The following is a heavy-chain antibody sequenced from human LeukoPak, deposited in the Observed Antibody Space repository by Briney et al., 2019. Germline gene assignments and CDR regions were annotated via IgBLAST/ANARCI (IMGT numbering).Heavy chain of an antibody. Sequence: GGSLRPSCAASGFTFTSYAMSWVRQAPGKGLEWVSSISGSGGNTYYADSVKGRFTISRDNSKNTLYLQMNSLRAEDTAVYYCTKNWGYYYDSTGYYSDYWGQGTLVTVSS. CDR3: TKNWGYYYDSTGYYSDY. V-gene: IGHV3-23*01. J-gene: IGHJ4*02. CDR2: ISGSGGNT. D-gene: IGHD3-22*01. CDR1: GFTFTSYA.